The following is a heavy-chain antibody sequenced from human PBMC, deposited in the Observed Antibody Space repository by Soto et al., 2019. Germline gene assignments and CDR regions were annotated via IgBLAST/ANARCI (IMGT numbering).Heavy chain of an antibody. CDR2: INPRNGGT. D-gene: IGHD2-8*01. CDR3: ARGVSTDCSHGVCPHNYYFDMDV. V-gene: IGHV1-2*04. CDR1: GYSFSDFH. J-gene: IGHJ6*02. Sequence: GAPVKVSCKASGYSFSDFHISWVRQAPGQRLQWLGRINPRNGGTTSARRFQGWVTMTRDSSISTAYLEVTGLKSDDTAVYFCARGVSTDCSHGVCPHNYYFDMDVWGQGTTVTVSS.